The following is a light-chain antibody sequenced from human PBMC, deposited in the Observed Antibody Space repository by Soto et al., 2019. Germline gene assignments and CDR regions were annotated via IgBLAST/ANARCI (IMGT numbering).Light chain of an antibody. CDR1: QSVSIV. J-gene: IGKJ1*01. Sequence: DILMTQPLASLSLSLGERATLSCRASQSVSIVLAWYQQKPGQAPRLLIYDATSRATGIPARFSGSGSGTEFTLTISSLQPEDFAVYYCHQAAILPSTFGQGTKVEIK. V-gene: IGKV3-15*01. CDR2: DAT. CDR3: HQAAILPST.